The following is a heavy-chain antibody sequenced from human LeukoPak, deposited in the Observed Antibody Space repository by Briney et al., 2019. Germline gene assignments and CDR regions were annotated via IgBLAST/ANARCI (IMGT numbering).Heavy chain of an antibody. Sequence: KSGGSLRLSCAASGFTFSDYYMSWIRQAPGKGLEWVSYISSSVSTIYYADSVKGRFTISRDNAKNSLYLQMNSLRAEDTAVYYCARDSLPRGYSYGYEDYWGQGTLVTVSS. J-gene: IGHJ4*02. CDR1: GFTFSDYY. D-gene: IGHD5-18*01. V-gene: IGHV3-11*01. CDR3: ARDSLPRGYSYGYEDY. CDR2: ISSSVSTI.